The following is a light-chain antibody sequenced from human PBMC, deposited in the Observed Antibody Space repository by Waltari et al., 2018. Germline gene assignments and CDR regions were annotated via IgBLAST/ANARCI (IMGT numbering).Light chain of an antibody. CDR1: QSISSW. J-gene: IGKJ1*01. CDR3: QQYNSYSRT. CDR2: KAS. Sequence: DIQMTQSPSTLSASVGDRVTITCRASQSISSWLAWYQQKPGKAPKLLIYKASSLESGVPSRFSGSGSRTEFTPTISSLQPDDFATYYCQQYNSYSRTFGQGTKVEIK. V-gene: IGKV1-5*03.